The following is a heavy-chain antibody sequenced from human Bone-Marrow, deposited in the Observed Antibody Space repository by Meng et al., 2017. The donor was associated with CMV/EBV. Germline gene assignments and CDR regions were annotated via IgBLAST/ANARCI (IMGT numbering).Heavy chain of an antibody. J-gene: IGHJ4*02. Sequence: VQVVQCGVEGRTPGSSVKVACKASGGTCSSYAISWVRQAPGKGLEWMGGIIPIFGTANYAQKFQGRVTITADESTSTAYMELSSLRSEDTAVYYCARNPYSGSLLPDYWGQGTLVTVSS. V-gene: IGHV1-69*01. D-gene: IGHD1-26*01. CDR1: GGTCSSYA. CDR2: IIPIFGTA. CDR3: ARNPYSGSLLPDY.